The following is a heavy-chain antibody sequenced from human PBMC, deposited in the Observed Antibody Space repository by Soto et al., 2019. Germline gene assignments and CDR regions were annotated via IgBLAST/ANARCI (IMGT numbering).Heavy chain of an antibody. CDR1: GGSISSGGYY. D-gene: IGHD1-26*01. Sequence: PXETLSLTCTVSGGSISSGGYYWSWIRQHPGKGLEWIGYIYYSGSTYYNPSLKSRVTISVDTSKNQFSLKLSSVTAADTAVYYCARVSRELRYFDYWGQGTLVTVS. V-gene: IGHV4-31*03. CDR2: IYYSGST. J-gene: IGHJ4*02. CDR3: ARVSRELRYFDY.